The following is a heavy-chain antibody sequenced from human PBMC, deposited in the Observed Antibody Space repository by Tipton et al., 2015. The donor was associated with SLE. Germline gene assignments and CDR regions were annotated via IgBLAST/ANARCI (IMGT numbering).Heavy chain of an antibody. D-gene: IGHD2-2*01. CDR2: VFYGGRY. Sequence: TLSLTCTVSNGSITSLYDYWGWVRQPPGKGLEWLGSVFYGGRYYYNASLRSRVTISVDTVKTQVSLKLTSVTAADTAVYYCARGCSSSTCEPFYFFGMDVWGQGTTVTVSS. CDR3: ARGCSSSTCEPFYFFGMDV. J-gene: IGHJ6*02. CDR1: NGSITSLYDY. V-gene: IGHV4-39*07.